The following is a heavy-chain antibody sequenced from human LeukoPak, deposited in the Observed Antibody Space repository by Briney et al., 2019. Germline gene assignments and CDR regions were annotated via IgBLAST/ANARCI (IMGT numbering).Heavy chain of an antibody. V-gene: IGHV3-30-3*01. D-gene: IGHD6-13*01. J-gene: IGHJ4*02. CDR1: GFTFSSYA. CDR3: ASGGLSSSWYLHY. Sequence: GGSLSLSCAASGFTFSSYAMHWVRQAPGKGLEWVAVISYDGGNKYYADSVKGLFTSSRDNSKNTVYLQMNSLRAEDTALYYCASGGLSSSWYLHYWGQGTLVTVSS. CDR2: ISYDGGNK.